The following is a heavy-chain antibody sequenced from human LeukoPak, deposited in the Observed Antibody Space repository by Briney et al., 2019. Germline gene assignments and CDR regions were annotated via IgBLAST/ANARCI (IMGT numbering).Heavy chain of an antibody. D-gene: IGHD3-22*01. Sequence: GGSLRLSSAASGFTFSSYGMHRVPQTPGKGLQWAAFIRYDGSNKYYADSVKGPITISRDNSKNTLYLQMNSLRAEDTAVYYCAKDRYYDSSGYPSNYYYYYMDVWGKGTTVTVSS. CDR1: GFTFSSYG. CDR2: IRYDGSNK. V-gene: IGHV3-30*02. J-gene: IGHJ6*03. CDR3: AKDRYYDSSGYPSNYYYYYMDV.